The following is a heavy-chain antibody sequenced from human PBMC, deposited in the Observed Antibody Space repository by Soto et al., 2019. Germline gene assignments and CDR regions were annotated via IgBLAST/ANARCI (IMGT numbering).Heavy chain of an antibody. V-gene: IGHV3-23*01. CDR1: GFTISSYA. J-gene: IGHJ4*02. CDR3: SKDRSSGWYEFDY. CDR2: IGGSGGSP. Sequence: GGSLCLSCAASGFTISSYAMSWVRQAGGKWIECVSCIGGSGGSPYYADSVKSRLTISRDNSKITLYLEMNSLRAEDTAVYHCSKDRSSGWYEFDYWGQGTLVTVSS. D-gene: IGHD6-19*01.